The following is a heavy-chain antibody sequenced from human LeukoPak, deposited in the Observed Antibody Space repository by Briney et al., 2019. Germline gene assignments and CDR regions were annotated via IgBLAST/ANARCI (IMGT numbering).Heavy chain of an antibody. CDR1: GFTFSSYA. CDR2: IWYDGSNK. D-gene: IGHD5-24*01. V-gene: IGHV3-33*08. Sequence: GGSLRLSCAASGFTFSSYAMSWVRQAPGKGLEWVAVIWYDGSNKYYADSVKGRFTISRDNSKNTLYLQMNSLRAKDTAVYYCAREMATIVLDYWGQGTLVTVSS. J-gene: IGHJ4*02. CDR3: AREMATIVLDY.